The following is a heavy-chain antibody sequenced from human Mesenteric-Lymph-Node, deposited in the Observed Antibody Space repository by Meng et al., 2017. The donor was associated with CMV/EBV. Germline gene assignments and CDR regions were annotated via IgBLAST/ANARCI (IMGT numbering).Heavy chain of an antibody. V-gene: IGHV3-74*01. CDR2: LNSDGSST. CDR1: GFTFSSYW. CDR3: VKDLPRSFEYDGRPQSGK. D-gene: IGHD3-22*01. J-gene: IGHJ4*02. Sequence: GESLKISCEATGFTFSSYWMHWVRQAPGKGLVWVSRLNSDGSSTSYADSVKGRFTISRDNAKNTLYLQMNSLRAADTGIYYCVKDLPRSFEYDGRPQSGKWGQGTLVTVSS.